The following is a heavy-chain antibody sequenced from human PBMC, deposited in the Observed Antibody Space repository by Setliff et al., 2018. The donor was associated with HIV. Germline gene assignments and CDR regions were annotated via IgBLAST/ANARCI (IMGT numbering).Heavy chain of an antibody. CDR3: AREESTEDNGSGSYGPTFPPPLIY. V-gene: IGHV4-4*07. D-gene: IGHD3-10*01. Sequence: TSETLSLTCTVSGGSISSYYWSWIRQPAGKGLEWIGRIYTSGSTNYNPSLKSRVTMSVDTSKNQFSLKLSSVTAADTAVYYCAREESTEDNGSGSYGPTFPPPLIYWGQGTLVTVSS. CDR2: IYTSGST. CDR1: GGSISSYY. J-gene: IGHJ4*02.